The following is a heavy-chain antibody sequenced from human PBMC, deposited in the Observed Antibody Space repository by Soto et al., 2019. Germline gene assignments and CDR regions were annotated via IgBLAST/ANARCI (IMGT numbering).Heavy chain of an antibody. V-gene: IGHV3-33*01. D-gene: IGHD3-16*01. J-gene: IGHJ4*02. CDR2: IYHDGSNK. CDR1: GFTFSSFV. Sequence: QVQLVESGGGGVQPGRSLRLSCATSGFTFSSFVMHWVRQAPGKGLEWVAVIYHDGSNKYYADSVKGRFTISRDNSKSTLYRQMNSLRAEDTAVYYCASRVGAVDYWGQGTLFTVSS. CDR3: ASRVGAVDY.